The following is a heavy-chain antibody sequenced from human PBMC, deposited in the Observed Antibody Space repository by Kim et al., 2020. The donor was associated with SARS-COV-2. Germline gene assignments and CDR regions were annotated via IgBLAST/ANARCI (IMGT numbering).Heavy chain of an antibody. CDR2: ISWNSGSI. J-gene: IGHJ4*02. CDR3: AKDVGEQQLVRQFDY. Sequence: GGSLRLSCAASGFTFDDYAMHWVRQAPGKGLEWVSGISWNSGSIGYADSVKGRFTISRDNAKNSLYLQMNSLRAEDTALYYCAKDVGEQQLVRQFDYWGQGTLVTVSS. D-gene: IGHD6-13*01. V-gene: IGHV3-9*01. CDR1: GFTFDDYA.